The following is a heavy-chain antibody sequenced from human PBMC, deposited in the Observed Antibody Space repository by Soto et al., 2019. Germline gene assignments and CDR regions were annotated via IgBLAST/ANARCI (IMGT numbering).Heavy chain of an antibody. Sequence: GASVKVSCKASGDTISSYAVNWVRQAPGQGLEWMGRMISLFGTTTFAQKFRGRVTITADESTSTASMELSSLRSEDTAVYFCASGIQLWLRRINNGYSGWGQGTLVTVSS. D-gene: IGHD5-18*01. CDR2: MISLFGTT. V-gene: IGHV1-69*13. CDR1: GDTISSYA. CDR3: ASGIQLWLRRINNGYSG. J-gene: IGHJ4*02.